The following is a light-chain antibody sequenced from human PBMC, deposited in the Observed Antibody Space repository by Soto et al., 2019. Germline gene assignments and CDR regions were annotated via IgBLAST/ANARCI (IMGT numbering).Light chain of an antibody. Sequence: DTQMTQSPSTLSASVGDTVTITCRASQSISTWLAWYQQKPGKAPKLLIQKASSLESGVPSRFSGSGSGTEFPLTISSLQPDDFATYHCQQYSNYWTFGQGTKVEVK. CDR1: QSISTW. J-gene: IGKJ1*01. V-gene: IGKV1-5*03. CDR3: QQYSNYWT. CDR2: KAS.